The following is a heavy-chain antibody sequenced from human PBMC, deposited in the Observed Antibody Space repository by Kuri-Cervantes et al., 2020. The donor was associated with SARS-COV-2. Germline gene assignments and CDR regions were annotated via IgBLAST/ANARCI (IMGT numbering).Heavy chain of an antibody. CDR3: AVLVARASGY. Sequence: ASVKVSCKASGYTFTGYYMHWVRQAPGQGLEWMGWMNPNSGNTGYAQKFQGRVTMTRNTSISTAYMELSSLRSEDTAVYYCAVLVARASGYWGQGTLVTVSS. V-gene: IGHV1-8*02. D-gene: IGHD2-8*02. CDR1: GYTFTGYY. CDR2: MNPNSGNT. J-gene: IGHJ4*02.